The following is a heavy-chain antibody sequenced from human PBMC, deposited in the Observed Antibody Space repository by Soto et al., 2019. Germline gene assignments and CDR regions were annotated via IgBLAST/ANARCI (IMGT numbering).Heavy chain of an antibody. CDR3: AKERSSGWNFDS. CDR2: IIGSGDST. D-gene: IGHD6-19*01. Sequence: SGGGLVQPGGSLRLSCAASGFTFSTYAMSWVRQAPGRGLEWVSTIIGSGDSTYYADSVKGRFTISRDNSKNTLYLQMNSLRAEDTAVYYCAKERSSGWNFDSWGQGTLVTVSS. CDR1: GFTFSTYA. V-gene: IGHV3-23*01. J-gene: IGHJ4*02.